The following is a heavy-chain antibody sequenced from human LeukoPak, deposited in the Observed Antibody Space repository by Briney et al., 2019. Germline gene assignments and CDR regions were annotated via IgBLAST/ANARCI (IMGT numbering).Heavy chain of an antibody. D-gene: IGHD5-24*01. CDR2: ISGSGGST. CDR1: GFTFSSYG. Sequence: PGGSLRLSCAASGFTFSSYGMSWVRQAPGKGLEWVSAISGSGGSTYYADSVKGRFTISRDNAKNTVYLQMNSLRREDTAVYYCARDGDAYNFDYWGQGTLVTVSS. CDR3: ARDGDAYNFDY. V-gene: IGHV3-23*01. J-gene: IGHJ4*02.